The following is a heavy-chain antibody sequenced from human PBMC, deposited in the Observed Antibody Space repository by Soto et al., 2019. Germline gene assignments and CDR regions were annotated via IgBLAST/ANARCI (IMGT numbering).Heavy chain of an antibody. J-gene: IGHJ4*02. Sequence: QVQLVQSGAEVKKPGSSVKVSCKASGGTFSSYTISWVRQAPGQGLEWMGRIIPILGIANYAQKFQGRVTITADKSTSTAYMELSSLRSEDTAVYYCVRAEGYSYGYGFDYWGQGTLVTVSS. D-gene: IGHD5-18*01. V-gene: IGHV1-69*02. CDR1: GGTFSSYT. CDR2: IIPILGIA. CDR3: VRAEGYSYGYGFDY.